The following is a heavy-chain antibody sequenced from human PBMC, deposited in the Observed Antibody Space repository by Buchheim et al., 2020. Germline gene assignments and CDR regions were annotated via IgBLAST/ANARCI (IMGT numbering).Heavy chain of an antibody. D-gene: IGHD1-14*01. CDR1: GFTFSNYA. V-gene: IGHV3-23*01. CDR3: ARITSV. J-gene: IGHJ6*02. Sequence: EVQVLESGEGLVQPGGSLRLSCAAFGFTFSNYAMTWVRQAPGKGLEWVSTIGGSGGTTYYADSVKGRFIISRDNSKNTLYLQISSLRVDDTAVYFCARITSVWGQGTT. CDR2: IGGSGGTT.